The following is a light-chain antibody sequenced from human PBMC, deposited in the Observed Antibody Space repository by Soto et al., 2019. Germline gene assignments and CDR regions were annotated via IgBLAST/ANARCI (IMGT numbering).Light chain of an antibody. V-gene: IGLV6-57*04. Sequence: NFLLTQPHSVSESPGKTVTISCTRSSGDIAYNYVQWFQQRPGSAPTTVIYKDNQRPSGVPDRFSGSIDSSSNSASLTISGLKTEDEADYFCQSYYSRDVVFGGGTKLTVL. CDR1: SGDIAYNY. J-gene: IGLJ2*01. CDR3: QSYYSRDVV. CDR2: KDN.